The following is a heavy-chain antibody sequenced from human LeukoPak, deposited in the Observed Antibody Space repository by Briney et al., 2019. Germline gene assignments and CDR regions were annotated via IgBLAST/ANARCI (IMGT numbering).Heavy chain of an antibody. J-gene: IGHJ3*02. D-gene: IGHD2-2*01. CDR2: ISSSSSTI. CDR3: ARVGCSSTSCPDAFDI. V-gene: IGHV3-48*01. Sequence: GGSLRLSCAASGFTFSSYSMNWVRQAPGKGLEWVSYISSSSSTIYYADSVKGRFTISRDNSKNTLYLQMNSLRAEDTAVYYCARVGCSSTSCPDAFDIWGQGTMVTVSS. CDR1: GFTFSSYS.